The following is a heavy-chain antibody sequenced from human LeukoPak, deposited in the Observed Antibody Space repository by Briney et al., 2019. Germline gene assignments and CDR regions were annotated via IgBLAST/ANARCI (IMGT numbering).Heavy chain of an antibody. CDR2: ISGSGGST. Sequence: GESLRLSCAASGFTFSSYAMHWVRQAPGKGLEWVSGISGSGGSTSYADSVKGRFTISRDNSKKTLYLQMNSLRAEDTAIYYCAKDRGITGTRGYFDYWGQGTLVTVSS. CDR1: GFTFSSYA. D-gene: IGHD1-7*01. V-gene: IGHV3-23*01. CDR3: AKDRGITGTRGYFDY. J-gene: IGHJ4*02.